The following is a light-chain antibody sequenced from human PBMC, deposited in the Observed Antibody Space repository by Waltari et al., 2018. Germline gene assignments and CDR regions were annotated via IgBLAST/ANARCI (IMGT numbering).Light chain of an antibody. V-gene: IGLV1-40*01. Sequence: QSVLTQPPSVSGAPGQRVTISGTGSSSHLGANHDVPLYQQLPGTAPKLLICDNNNRPSGVPDRFSGSKSGTSASLAITGLQADDEADYYCQSYDRSLSAWVFGGGTKVTVL. J-gene: IGLJ3*02. CDR3: QSYDRSLSAWV. CDR1: SSHLGANHD. CDR2: DNN.